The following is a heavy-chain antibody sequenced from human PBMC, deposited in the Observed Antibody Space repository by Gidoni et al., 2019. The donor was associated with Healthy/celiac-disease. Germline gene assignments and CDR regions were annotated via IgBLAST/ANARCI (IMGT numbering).Heavy chain of an antibody. CDR1: TFSSYA. V-gene: IGHV3-30*04. D-gene: IGHD3-22*01. J-gene: IGHJ4*02. CDR3: ARGRLVVVIEEGFDY. CDR2: ISYDGSNK. Sequence: TFSSYAMHWVRQAPGKGLEWVAVISYDGSNKYYADSVKGRFTISRDNSKNTLYLQMNSLRAEDTAVYYCARGRLVVVIEEGFDYWGQGTLVTVSS.